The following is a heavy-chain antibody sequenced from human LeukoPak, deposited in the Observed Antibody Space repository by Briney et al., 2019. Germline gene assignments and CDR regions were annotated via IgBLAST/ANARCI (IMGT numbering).Heavy chain of an antibody. CDR2: INPNSGGT. Sequence: GASVKVSCKASGYTFTGYYMHWVRQAPGQGLEWMGWINPNSGGTNYAQKFQGRVTMTRDTSISTAYMELSRLRSDDTAVYYCTRDRLGESGWFDPWGQGTLVTVSS. J-gene: IGHJ5*02. CDR3: TRDRLGESGWFDP. CDR1: GYTFTGYY. V-gene: IGHV1-2*02. D-gene: IGHD3-16*01.